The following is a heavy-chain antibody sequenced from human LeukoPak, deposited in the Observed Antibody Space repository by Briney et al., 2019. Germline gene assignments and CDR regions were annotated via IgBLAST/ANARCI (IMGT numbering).Heavy chain of an antibody. Sequence: GASVKVSCKASGGTFSSYAISWVRQAPGQGLEWMGGIIPIFGTANYAQKFQGRVTITTDESTSTAYMELSSLRSEDTAVYYCASRYPRYNAFDIWGQGTMVTVSS. V-gene: IGHV1-69*05. D-gene: IGHD3-16*02. J-gene: IGHJ3*02. CDR2: IIPIFGTA. CDR1: GGTFSSYA. CDR3: ASRYPRYNAFDI.